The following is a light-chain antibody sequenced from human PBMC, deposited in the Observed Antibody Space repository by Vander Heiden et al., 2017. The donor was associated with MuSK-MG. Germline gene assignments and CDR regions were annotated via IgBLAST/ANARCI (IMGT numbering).Light chain of an antibody. V-gene: IGLV3-1*01. CDR3: QAWDSSTAG. J-gene: IGLJ1*01. Sequence: SYDLTQPPSVSVSPGQTATITCSGDKLGDKYVCWYQQKPGQSPVLVIYQDIRRPSGIPERLSGSKSGTTATLTISGTQAMDEADYYCQAWDSSTAGFGTGTKFTVL. CDR1: KLGDKY. CDR2: QDI.